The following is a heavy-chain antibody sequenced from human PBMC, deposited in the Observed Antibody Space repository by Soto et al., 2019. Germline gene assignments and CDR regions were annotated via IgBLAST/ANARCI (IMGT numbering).Heavy chain of an antibody. D-gene: IGHD6-13*01. Sequence: SVKVSFKASGFSFTSSSVQWVRQARGQRLEWIGWIVVGSGDTNSAQKFQERVTITRDMSTSTAYIELSSLRSEDTAVYYCAATIIAAVIPGHYYAMLVPGQTTTVTVSS. J-gene: IGHJ6*02. V-gene: IGHV1-58*01. CDR3: AATIIAAVIPGHYYAMLV. CDR2: IVVGSGDT. CDR1: GFSFTSSS.